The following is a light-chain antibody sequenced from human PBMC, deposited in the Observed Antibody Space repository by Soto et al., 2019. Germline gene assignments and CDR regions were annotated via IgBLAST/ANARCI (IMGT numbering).Light chain of an antibody. J-gene: IGKJ4*01. CDR3: QQYYNTPLT. V-gene: IGKV4-1*01. CDR1: QSFLYSSNNRNY. Sequence: DIVMNESPDSLAVSLVEGVTINFKSSQSFLYSSNNRNYLAWFQQKPGQPPKLLIYWASTRESGVPDRFSGSGSGTDFTLTISGLQAEDVAVYYCQQYYNTPLTFGGGTKVDIK. CDR2: WAS.